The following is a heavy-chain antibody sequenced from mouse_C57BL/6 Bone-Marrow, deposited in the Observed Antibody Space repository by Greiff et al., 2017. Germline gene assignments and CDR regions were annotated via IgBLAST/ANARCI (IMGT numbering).Heavy chain of an antibody. D-gene: IGHD2-13*01. Sequence: DVQLLQSGAGLVQPKGSLKLSCAASGFSFTTYSMNWVRQAPGKGLEWVARIRSKSNNNATYYADSVKDRFTISRDDSESMLYLQMNNLKTEDTAVYYCVRDGDSAWFAYWGQGTLVTVSA. CDR1: GFSFTTYS. J-gene: IGHJ3*01. V-gene: IGHV10-1*01. CDR3: VRDGDSAWFAY. CDR2: IRSKSNNNAT.